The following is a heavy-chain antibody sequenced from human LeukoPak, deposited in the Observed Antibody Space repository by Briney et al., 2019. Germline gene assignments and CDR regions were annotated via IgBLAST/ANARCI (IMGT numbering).Heavy chain of an antibody. CDR2: INEDGSEK. D-gene: IGHD6-19*01. Sequence: GGSLRLSCAASGFTFSTSWMNWVRQAPGKGLEWVASINEDGSEKYYVDSVKGRLTVSRDNAKNSLYLQMNSLRVEDTGVYYCTRDSGRFRLDYWGQGILVTVSS. CDR1: GFTFSTSW. V-gene: IGHV3-7*01. CDR3: TRDSGRFRLDY. J-gene: IGHJ4*02.